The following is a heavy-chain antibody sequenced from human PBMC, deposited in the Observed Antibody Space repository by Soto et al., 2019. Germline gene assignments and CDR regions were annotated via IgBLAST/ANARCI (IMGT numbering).Heavy chain of an antibody. Sequence: QVQLQESGPGLVKPSQTLSLTCTVSGGSISSGGYYWSWIRQHPGKGLEWIGYIYYSGSTYYNPSLNNRVTISVDTSKNQFSLRLGSVTAADTAVYYCARARDNCNYFRYFDYWGQGTLVTVSS. D-gene: IGHD1-7*01. CDR3: ARARDNCNYFRYFDY. J-gene: IGHJ4*02. CDR1: GGSISSGGYY. CDR2: IYYSGST. V-gene: IGHV4-31*03.